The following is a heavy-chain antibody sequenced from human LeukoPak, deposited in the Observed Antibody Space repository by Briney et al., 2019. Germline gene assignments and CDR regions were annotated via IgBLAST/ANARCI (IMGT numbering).Heavy chain of an antibody. Sequence: DSAKVSCKASGYSFSTFGITWVRQAPGQGLEWMGWISPYDDSTAYGQKFEGRVTMTRDTSTNTAYMELRSLTSDDTALYYCAKVDPPIAVGAPGYAFDLWGQGTMVTVSS. J-gene: IGHJ3*01. V-gene: IGHV1-18*01. D-gene: IGHD6-19*01. CDR3: AKVDPPIAVGAPGYAFDL. CDR1: GYSFSTFG. CDR2: ISPYDDST.